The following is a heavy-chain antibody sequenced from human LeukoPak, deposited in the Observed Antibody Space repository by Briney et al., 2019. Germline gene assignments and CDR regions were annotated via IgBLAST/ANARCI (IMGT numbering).Heavy chain of an antibody. D-gene: IGHD6-25*01. V-gene: IGHV3-30*04. Sequence: GESLRLSCAASGFTFSSYAMHWVRQAPGKGLEWVAVISYDGSNKYYADSVKGRFTISRDNSKNTLYLQMNSLRAEDTAVYYCARDWVGSFDAFDVWGQGTMVTVSS. CDR3: ARDWVGSFDAFDV. CDR1: GFTFSSYA. J-gene: IGHJ3*01. CDR2: ISYDGSNK.